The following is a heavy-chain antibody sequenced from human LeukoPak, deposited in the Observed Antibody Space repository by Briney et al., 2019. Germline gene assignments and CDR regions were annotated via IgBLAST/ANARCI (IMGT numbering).Heavy chain of an antibody. CDR2: IIPIFGTA. CDR1: GGTFSSSA. J-gene: IGHJ4*02. D-gene: IGHD5-24*01. V-gene: IGHV1-69*13. CDR3: ARVMATAHPYFEY. Sequence: SVKVSCKASGGTFSSSAISWVRQAPGQGLDWMGGIIPIFGTANYAQKFQGRVTITADESTSTAYMELSSLRSEDTAVYYCARVMATAHPYFEYWGQGTLVTVSS.